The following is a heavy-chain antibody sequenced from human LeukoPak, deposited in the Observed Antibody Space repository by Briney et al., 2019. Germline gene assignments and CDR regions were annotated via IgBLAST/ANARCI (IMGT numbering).Heavy chain of an antibody. D-gene: IGHD5-18*01. CDR2: IRFDGSKT. V-gene: IGHV3-30*02. J-gene: IGHJ4*02. Sequence: GGSLRLSCAASGFTFSDYGIHWVRQAPGKGLEWVAFIRFDGSKTYYADSVKGRFTISRDNAKNTLYLQMNSLRAEDTAVYYCARGGYSYGYIDYWGQGTLVTVSS. CDR3: ARGGYSYGYIDY. CDR1: GFTFSDYG.